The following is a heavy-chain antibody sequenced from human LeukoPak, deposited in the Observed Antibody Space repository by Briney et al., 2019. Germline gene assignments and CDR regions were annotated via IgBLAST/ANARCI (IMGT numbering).Heavy chain of an antibody. CDR2: ISYDGSNK. CDR3: ANTYYYGSGSLDY. CDR1: GLTFSSYG. V-gene: IGHV3-30*18. Sequence: QAGGSLRLSCAASGLTFSSYGMHWVRQAPGKGLEWVALISYDGSNKYYADSVKGRFTISRDNSKNTLYLQMNSLRAEDTAVYYCANTYYYGSGSLDYWGQGTLVTVSS. D-gene: IGHD3-10*01. J-gene: IGHJ4*02.